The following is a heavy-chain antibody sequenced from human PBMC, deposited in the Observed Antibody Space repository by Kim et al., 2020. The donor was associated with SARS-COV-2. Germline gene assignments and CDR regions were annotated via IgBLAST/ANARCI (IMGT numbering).Heavy chain of an antibody. D-gene: IGHD6-13*01. CDR3: AKDLGAAAAGTFVGDN. CDR2: ISGSGSST. V-gene: IGHV3-23*01. CDR1: GFTFSSYA. Sequence: GGSLRLSCAASGFTFSSYAMSWVRQAPGKGLEWVSAISGSGSSTYYADSVKGRFTISRDNSKNTLYLQMNSLRAEDTAVYYCAKDLGAAAAGTFVGDNWGQGTLVTVSS. J-gene: IGHJ4*02.